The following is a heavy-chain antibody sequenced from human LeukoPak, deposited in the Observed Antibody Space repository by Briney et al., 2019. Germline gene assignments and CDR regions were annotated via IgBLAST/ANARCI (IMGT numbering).Heavy chain of an antibody. D-gene: IGHD3-22*01. J-gene: IGHJ4*02. CDR1: GYTFTSYG. CDR3: ARGENYYYDPTVDSYFDY. V-gene: IGHV1-18*01. Sequence: ASVKVSCKASGYTFTSYGISWVRQAPGRGLEWMGWISAYNGNTNYAQKLQGRVTMTTDTSTSTAYMELRSLRSDDTAVYYCARGENYYYDPTVDSYFDYWGQGTLVTVSS. CDR2: ISAYNGNT.